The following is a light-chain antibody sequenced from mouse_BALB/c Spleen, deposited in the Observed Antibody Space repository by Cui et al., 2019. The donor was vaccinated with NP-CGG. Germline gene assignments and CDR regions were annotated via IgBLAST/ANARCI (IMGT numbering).Light chain of an antibody. J-gene: IGLJ1*01. Sequence: QAVVTQESSLTKSPGETVTLTCRSSTGAVTTSNYANWVQEKPDHLFTGLIGGTNNRAPGVPARFSGSLIGDKAALTITGPQTEDEAIYFCALWYSNHWVFGGGTKLTVL. CDR3: ALWYSNHWV. V-gene: IGLV1*01. CDR2: GTN. CDR1: TGAVTTSNY.